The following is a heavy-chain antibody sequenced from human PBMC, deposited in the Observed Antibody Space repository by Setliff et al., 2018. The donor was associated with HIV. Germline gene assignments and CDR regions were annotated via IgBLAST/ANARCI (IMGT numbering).Heavy chain of an antibody. CDR2: INAGNGKT. CDR3: ARAGIWNYYFDY. CDR1: GNTFTNHG. D-gene: IGHD1-7*01. V-gene: IGHV1-3*01. J-gene: IGHJ4*02. Sequence: ASVKVSCKASGNTFTNHGIHRVRQAPGQRLEWMGWINAGNGKTRYSQKFQGRVTITRDTSASTAYMELSSLRSEDMAVYYCARAGIWNYYFDYWGQGTLVTVSS.